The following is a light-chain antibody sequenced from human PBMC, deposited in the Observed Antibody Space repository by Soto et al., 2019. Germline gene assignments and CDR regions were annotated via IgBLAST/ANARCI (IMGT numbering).Light chain of an antibody. Sequence: AIRMTQSPSSFSASTGDRVTITCRASQGISSYLAWYQQKPGKAPNLLIYDASTLQSGVPSRFSGSGSGTDFTLTISCLQSEDFATYYCQQYYSYPRTFGQGTKVEIK. V-gene: IGKV1-8*01. CDR1: QGISSY. J-gene: IGKJ1*01. CDR3: QQYYSYPRT. CDR2: DAS.